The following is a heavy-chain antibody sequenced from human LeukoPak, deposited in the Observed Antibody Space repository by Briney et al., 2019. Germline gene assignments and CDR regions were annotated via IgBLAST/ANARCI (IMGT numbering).Heavy chain of an antibody. CDR2: TRNKANSYTT. CDR1: GFTFSDHY. J-gene: IGHJ3*02. Sequence: PGGSLRLSCAASGFTFSDHYMDWVRQAPGKGLEWVGRTRNKANSYTTEYAASVKGRFTISRDDSKNSLYLQMNSLKTEDTAVYYCARGREVWEYCGGDCYAFDIWGQGTMVSVSS. D-gene: IGHD2-21*02. V-gene: IGHV3-72*01. CDR3: ARGREVWEYCGGDCYAFDI.